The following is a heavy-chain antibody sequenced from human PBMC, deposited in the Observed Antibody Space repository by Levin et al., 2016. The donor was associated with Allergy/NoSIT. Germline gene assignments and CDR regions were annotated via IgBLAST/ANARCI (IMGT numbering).Heavy chain of an antibody. CDR2: ISGSGGST. J-gene: IGHJ6*02. CDR3: AIGWGYGMDV. Sequence: GESLKISCAASGFTFSSYAMSWVRQAPGKGLEWVSAISGSGGSTYYADSVKGRFTISRDNSKNTLYLQMNSLRAEDTAVYYCAIGWGYGMDVWGQGTTVTVSS. V-gene: IGHV3-23*01. CDR1: GFTFSSYA. D-gene: IGHD6-19*01.